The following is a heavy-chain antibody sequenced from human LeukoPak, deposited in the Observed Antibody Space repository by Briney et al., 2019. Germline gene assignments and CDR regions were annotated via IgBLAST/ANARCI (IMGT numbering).Heavy chain of an antibody. V-gene: IGHV4-59*08. CDR3: ARHIGGGIEDMDV. Sequence: SETLSLTCTVSGGSIGTYYWSWVRQSPGKGLEWIGYIYVTGNRYNPYLQSRVTISVDTSRNQFFLRMSSVTAADTAVYYCARHIGGGIEDMDVWGKGTKVTVSS. J-gene: IGHJ6*03. CDR1: GGSIGTYY. CDR2: IYVTGN. D-gene: IGHD3-16*02.